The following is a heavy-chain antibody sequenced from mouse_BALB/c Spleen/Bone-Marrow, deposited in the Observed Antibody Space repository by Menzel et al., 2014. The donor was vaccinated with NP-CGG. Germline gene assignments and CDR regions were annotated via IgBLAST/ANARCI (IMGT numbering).Heavy chain of an antibody. Sequence: VHLVESGPELVKPGASVRISCKASGYTFTSYHIHWVKQRPGQGLEWIGWIYPGNVNAKYNEKFKGKATLTADKSSSTAYMQLSSLTSEDSAVYFCARWGTTVVDAMDYWGQGTSVTVSS. CDR1: GYTFTSYH. J-gene: IGHJ4*01. CDR2: IYPGNVNA. V-gene: IGHV1S56*01. CDR3: ARWGTTVVDAMDY. D-gene: IGHD1-1*01.